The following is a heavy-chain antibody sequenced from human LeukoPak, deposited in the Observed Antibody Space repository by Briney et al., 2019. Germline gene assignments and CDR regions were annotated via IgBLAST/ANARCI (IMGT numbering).Heavy chain of an antibody. J-gene: IGHJ6*03. Sequence: PGGSLRLSCPPSGFTFSSHSMNWVRQVPGKGLEWVSSISSSSSYIYYADSVKRRFTISGDNDKYSLYLQKNSLSAEETAVYYGERDDSSCSTSYYYYYYMDVWGKGTTVTVSS. CDR3: ERDDSSCSTSYYYYYYMDV. CDR1: GFTFSSHS. V-gene: IGHV3-21*01. CDR2: ISSSSSYI. D-gene: IGHD3-22*01.